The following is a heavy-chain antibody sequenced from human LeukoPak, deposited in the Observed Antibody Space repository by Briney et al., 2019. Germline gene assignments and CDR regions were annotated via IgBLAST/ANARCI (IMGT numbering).Heavy chain of an antibody. CDR1: GFSFSTYS. CDR3: ARDAELGYTYGYGDY. Sequence: GGSLRLSCAASGFSFSTYSMNWVRQAPGKGLEWVSYISSSSRYIYYADSLKGRFAVSRDNAKNSLYLQMNSLRAEDTAVYYCARDAELGYTYGYGDYWGQGTLVTVSS. V-gene: IGHV3-21*01. J-gene: IGHJ4*02. CDR2: ISSSSRYI. D-gene: IGHD5-18*01.